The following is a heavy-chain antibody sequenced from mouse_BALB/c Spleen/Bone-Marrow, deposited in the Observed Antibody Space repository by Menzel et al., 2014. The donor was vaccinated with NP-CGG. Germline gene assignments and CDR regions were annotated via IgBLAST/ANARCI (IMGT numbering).Heavy chain of an antibody. CDR3: ARSDGYRAMDY. CDR2: IYPGDGDT. V-gene: IGHV1-82*01. CDR1: GYAFSTSW. D-gene: IGHD2-3*01. J-gene: IGHJ4*01. Sequence: VQLQQSGPELVKPGASVKISCKASGYAFSTSWMNWVKQRPGQGLEWIGRIYPGDGDTNYNGKFKGKATLTADKSSSTAYRQRSSLTSMDSAVYFCARSDGYRAMDYWGRGTTVTVSS.